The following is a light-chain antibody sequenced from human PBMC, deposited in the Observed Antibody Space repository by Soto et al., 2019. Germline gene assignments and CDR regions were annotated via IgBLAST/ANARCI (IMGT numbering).Light chain of an antibody. V-gene: IGKV3-20*01. CDR2: GAS. CDR3: QQYGSSPPYT. Sequence: EIVLTQSPGTLSLSPGERATLSCRASQTISSNFLAWYQQKPGQAPRLLIYGASYRATGIPDRFSGSGSGTDFTLTISRLESEDFVVYYCQQYGSSPPYTFGQGTKLEIK. J-gene: IGKJ2*01. CDR1: QTISSNF.